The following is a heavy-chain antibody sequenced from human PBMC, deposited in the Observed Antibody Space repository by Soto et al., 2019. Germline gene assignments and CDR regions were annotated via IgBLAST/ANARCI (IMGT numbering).Heavy chain of an antibody. J-gene: IGHJ6*03. D-gene: IGHD3-10*01. CDR2: IYYSGST. CDR3: ARHSPASGYYYMDV. Sequence: PSETLSLTCTVSGGSISSSSYYWGWIRQPPGKGLEWIGSIYYSGSTYYKPSLKSRVTISVETSKNQFSLKLSSVTAADTAVYYCARHSPASGYYYMDVWGKGTTVTVSS. V-gene: IGHV4-39*01. CDR1: GGSISSSSYY.